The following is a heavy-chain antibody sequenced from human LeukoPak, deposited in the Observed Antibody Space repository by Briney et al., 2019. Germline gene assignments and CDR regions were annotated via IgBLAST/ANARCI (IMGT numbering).Heavy chain of an antibody. CDR1: GYTFTGYY. J-gene: IGHJ4*02. CDR2: INPNSGGT. CDR3: ARAYMVRGVIKAGAFDY. V-gene: IGHV1-2*02. D-gene: IGHD3-10*01. Sequence: APVKVSCKASGYTFTGYYMHWVRQAPGQGLEWMGWINPNSGGTNYAQKFQGRVTMTRDTSISTAYMELSRLRSDDTAVYYCARAYMVRGVIKAGAFDYWGQGTLVTVSS.